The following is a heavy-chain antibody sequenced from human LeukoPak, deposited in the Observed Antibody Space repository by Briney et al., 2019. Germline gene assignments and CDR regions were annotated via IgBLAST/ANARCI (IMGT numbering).Heavy chain of an antibody. J-gene: IGHJ4*02. CDR3: ARTYCSSTSCRSYFDY. V-gene: IGHV3-30-3*01. D-gene: IGHD2-2*01. CDR2: ISYDGSNK. CDR1: GFTFSSYA. Sequence: GRSLRLSCAASGFTFSSYAMHWVRQAPGKGLEWVAVISYDGSNKYYTDSVKGRFSISRDNSKNTLYLQMNSLRAEDTAVYYCARTYCSSTSCRSYFDYWGQGTLVTVSS.